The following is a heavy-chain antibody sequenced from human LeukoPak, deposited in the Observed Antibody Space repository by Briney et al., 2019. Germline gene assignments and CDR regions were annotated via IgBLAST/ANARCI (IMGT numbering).Heavy chain of an antibody. V-gene: IGHV4-59*01. CDR1: GGSFSGYY. D-gene: IGHD4-17*01. Sequence: SETLSLTCAVYGGSFSGYYWSWIRQPPGKGLEWIGYVSDSGSTNYNPSLKSRVTISVDTSKNQFSLKLTSVTAADTAVYYCARGYYGDYGFDYWGQGTLVTVSS. CDR2: VSDSGST. CDR3: ARGYYGDYGFDY. J-gene: IGHJ4*02.